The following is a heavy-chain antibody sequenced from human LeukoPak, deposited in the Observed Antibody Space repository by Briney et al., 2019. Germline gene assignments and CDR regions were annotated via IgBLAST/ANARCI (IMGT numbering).Heavy chain of an antibody. Sequence: GGSLRLSCAASGFTVSSNYMTWVRQAPGKGLEWVSAISGSGGSTYYADSVKGRFTISRDNSKNTLYLQMNSLRAEDTAVYYCAKAAVVTAILTDYWGQGTLVTVSS. V-gene: IGHV3-23*01. J-gene: IGHJ4*02. CDR1: GFTVSSNY. CDR2: ISGSGGST. D-gene: IGHD2-21*02. CDR3: AKAAVVTAILTDY.